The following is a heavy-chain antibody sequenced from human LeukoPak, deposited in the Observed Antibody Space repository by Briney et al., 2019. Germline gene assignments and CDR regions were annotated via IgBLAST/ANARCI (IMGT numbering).Heavy chain of an antibody. Sequence: GGSLRLSCAAPGFTFSNYAMSWVRQAPGKGLEWVSAISGSGTTTHYADSVKGRFTISRDNSKNTLYLQMNSLRAEDTAVYYCARLGYGRALGAFDIWGQGTMVTVSS. CDR3: ARLGYGRALGAFDI. CDR2: ISGSGTTT. CDR1: GFTFSNYA. J-gene: IGHJ3*02. D-gene: IGHD5-18*01. V-gene: IGHV3-23*01.